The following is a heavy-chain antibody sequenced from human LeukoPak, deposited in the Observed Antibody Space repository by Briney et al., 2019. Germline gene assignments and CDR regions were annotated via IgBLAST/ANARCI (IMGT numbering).Heavy chain of an antibody. CDR2: ITSDGSST. J-gene: IGHJ6*03. Sequence: GGSLRLSCAASGFTFSSYWMHWVRQAPGKGLVWVSRITSDGSSTSYADSVKGRFTISRDNAKNTLYLQMNSLTAEDTAVYYCARERGSGSYGYYYYIDVWGKGTTVTVSS. D-gene: IGHD3-10*01. CDR3: ARERGSGSYGYYYYIDV. CDR1: GFTFSSYW. V-gene: IGHV3-74*01.